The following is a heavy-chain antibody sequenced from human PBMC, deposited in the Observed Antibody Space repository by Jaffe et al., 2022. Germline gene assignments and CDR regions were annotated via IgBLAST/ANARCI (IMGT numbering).Heavy chain of an antibody. D-gene: IGHD2-15*01. Sequence: QVQLVESGGGLVKPGGSLRLSCAASGFTFSDYYMSWIRQAPGKGLEWVSYISSSGSTIYYADSVKGRFTISRDNAKNSLYLQMNSLRAEDTAVYYCARSNHYCSGGSCYSEYLGWFDPWGQGTRVTVSS. CDR1: GFTFSDYY. CDR3: ARSNHYCSGGSCYSEYLGWFDP. J-gene: IGHJ5*02. CDR2: ISSSGSTI. V-gene: IGHV3-11*01.